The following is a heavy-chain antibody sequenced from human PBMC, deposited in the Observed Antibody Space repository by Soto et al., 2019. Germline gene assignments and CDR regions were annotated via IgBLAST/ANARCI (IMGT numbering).Heavy chain of an antibody. J-gene: IGHJ4*02. CDR1: GFTFSSYA. D-gene: IGHD3-22*01. Sequence: EVQLLESGGGLVQPGGSLRLSCAASGFTFSSYAMSWVRQAPGKGLEWVSGISGGGSTTYYADSVKGRFTISRDNSKNPLYLQMNSLRAEDTAVYYCAKDNPPTYCYDSSGYSHWGQGTLVTVSS. CDR2: ISGGGSTT. V-gene: IGHV3-23*01. CDR3: AKDNPPTYCYDSSGYSH.